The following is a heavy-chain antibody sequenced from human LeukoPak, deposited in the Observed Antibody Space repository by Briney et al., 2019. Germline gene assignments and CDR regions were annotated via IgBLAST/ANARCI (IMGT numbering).Heavy chain of an antibody. CDR1: GGSFSGYY. V-gene: IGHV4-34*01. CDR3: ARAAVAGTRRGVDY. CDR2: INHSGST. Sequence: SETLSLTCAVYGGSFSGYYWSWIRQPPGKGLEWIGEINHSGSTNYNPSLKSRVTISVDTSKNQFSLKLSSVTAADTAVYYCARAAVAGTRRGVDYWGQGTLVTVSS. J-gene: IGHJ4*02. D-gene: IGHD6-19*01.